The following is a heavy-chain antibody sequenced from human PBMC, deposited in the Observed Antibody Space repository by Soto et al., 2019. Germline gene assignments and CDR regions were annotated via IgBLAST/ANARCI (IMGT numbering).Heavy chain of an antibody. CDR1: GFTFSSYE. Sequence: EVQLVESGGALAQPGGSLRLSCAASGFTFSSYEMNWVRQAPGKGLEWVSYISSSGGSTYYADSVKGRFTISRDNAKNSVYLQMNSLRAEDTAVYYCARDLVAAAADYWGQGTLVNVSS. J-gene: IGHJ4*02. V-gene: IGHV3-48*03. CDR2: ISSSGGST. CDR3: ARDLVAAAADY. D-gene: IGHD6-13*01.